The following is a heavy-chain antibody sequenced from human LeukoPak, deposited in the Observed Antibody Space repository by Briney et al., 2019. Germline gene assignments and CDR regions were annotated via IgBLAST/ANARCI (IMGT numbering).Heavy chain of an antibody. J-gene: IGHJ5*02. D-gene: IGHD6-13*01. CDR1: GFTFSSYG. CDR2: ISATGANT. Sequence: GGTLRLSCAASGFTFSSYGMSWVRQAPGKGLEWVSTISATGANTYYADSVKGRFTISIDNSKSPLYLQMNSLRVEDAAVYYCAKRRYDTSSLDWFDPWGQGTLVTVSS. V-gene: IGHV3-23*01. CDR3: AKRRYDTSSLDWFDP.